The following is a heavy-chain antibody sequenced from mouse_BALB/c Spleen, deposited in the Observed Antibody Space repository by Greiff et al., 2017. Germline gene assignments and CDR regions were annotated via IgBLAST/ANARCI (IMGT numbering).Heavy chain of an antibody. CDR1: GYSFTGYF. CDR2: INPYNGDT. Sequence: EVQVVESGPELVKPGASVKISCKASGYSFTGYFMNWVMQSHGKSLEWIGRINPYNGDTFYNQKFKGKATLTVDKSSSTAHMELRSLASEDSAVYYCARFDGSSYWYFDVWGAGTTVTVSS. CDR3: ARFDGSSYWYFDV. D-gene: IGHD1-1*01. J-gene: IGHJ1*01. V-gene: IGHV1-20*02.